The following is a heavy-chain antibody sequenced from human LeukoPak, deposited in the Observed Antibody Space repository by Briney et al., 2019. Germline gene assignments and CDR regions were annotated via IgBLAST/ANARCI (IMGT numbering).Heavy chain of an antibody. J-gene: IGHJ5*02. CDR1: GYTFTSYG. CDR2: ISAYSGNT. V-gene: IGHV1-18*01. D-gene: IGHD3-3*01. Sequence: ASVKVSCKASGYTFTSYGISWVRQAPGQGLEWMGWISAYSGNTNYAQKLQGRVTMTTDTSTSTAHMELRSLRSDDTAVYYCARGHYDFWSGYLATRFDPWGQGTLVTVSS. CDR3: ARGHYDFWSGYLATRFDP.